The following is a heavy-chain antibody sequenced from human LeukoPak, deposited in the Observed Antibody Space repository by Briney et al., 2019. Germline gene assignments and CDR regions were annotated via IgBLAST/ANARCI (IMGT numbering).Heavy chain of an antibody. V-gene: IGHV1-2*02. D-gene: IGHD3-22*01. Sequence: ASVKVSCKASGYTFTGYYMHWVRQAPGQGLEWMGWINPNSGGTNYAQKFQGRATMTRDTSISIAYMELSRLRSDDTAVYYCARNFYFDSSGYYHYWGQGTLVTVSS. J-gene: IGHJ4*02. CDR1: GYTFTGYY. CDR2: INPNSGGT. CDR3: ARNFYFDSSGYYHY.